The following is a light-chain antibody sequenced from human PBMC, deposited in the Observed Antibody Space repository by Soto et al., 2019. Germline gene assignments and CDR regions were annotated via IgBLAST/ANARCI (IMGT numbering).Light chain of an antibody. J-gene: IGLJ1*01. Sequence: QAAGSEPAWVTGSPGQAVAISCTGTSSEFGGYTYVSWYQQLPGKAPKLMIYDVSNRPSGVSNRFSGSKSGNTASLTISGLQAEDEADYYCSSYTCSSTLFVFRTGTKVTVL. CDR3: SSYTCSSTLFV. V-gene: IGLV2-14*01. CDR2: DVS. CDR1: SSEFGGYTY.